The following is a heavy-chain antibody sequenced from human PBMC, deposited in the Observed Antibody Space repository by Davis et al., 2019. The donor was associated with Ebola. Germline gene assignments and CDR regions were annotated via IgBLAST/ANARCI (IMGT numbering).Heavy chain of an antibody. CDR1: GYTFTGYY. V-gene: IGHV1-2*02. CDR2: INPKSGAT. J-gene: IGHJ3*02. D-gene: IGHD6-6*01. CDR3: ARVTAARAGYNAFDI. Sequence: ASVKVSCKASGYTFTGYYIHWVRQAPGQGLEWMGWINPKSGATNHAQKFQGRVTMTRDTSISTAHMGLSRLRSDDTAVYYCARVTAARAGYNAFDIWGQGTMVTVSS.